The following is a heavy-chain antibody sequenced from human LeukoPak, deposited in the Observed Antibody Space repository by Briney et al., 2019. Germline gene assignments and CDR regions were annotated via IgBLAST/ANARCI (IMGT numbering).Heavy chain of an antibody. CDR3: AKDGASYSGYDYFDY. D-gene: IGHD5-12*01. J-gene: IGHJ4*02. CDR1: GFTFDDYA. CDR2: ISWNSGSI. Sequence: PGRSLRLSCAASGFTFDDYAMHWVRQAPGKGLEWVSGISWNSGSIGYADSVKGRFTISRDNAKNSLYLQMNSLRAEDTALYYCAKDGASYSGYDYFDYWGQGTLVTVSS. V-gene: IGHV3-9*01.